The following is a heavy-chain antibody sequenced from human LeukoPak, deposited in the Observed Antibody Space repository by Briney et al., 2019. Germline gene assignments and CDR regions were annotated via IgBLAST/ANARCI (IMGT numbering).Heavy chain of an antibody. CDR3: VRDRLLWYQESS. CDR1: GFSFSSYW. J-gene: IGHJ3*01. V-gene: IGHV3-74*01. Sequence: GGSLRLSCTASGFSFSSYWMHWVRHVPGKGLVWVSCLNSDGTRISYADSVKGRFLVSRDNANNTLYLQMNSLRVDDTAVYYSVRDRLLWYQESSWDHGTMVTDSS. D-gene: IGHD2-21*01. CDR2: LNSDGTRI.